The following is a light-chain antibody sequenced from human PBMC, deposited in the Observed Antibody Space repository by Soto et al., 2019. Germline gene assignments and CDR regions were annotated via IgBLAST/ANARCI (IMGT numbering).Light chain of an antibody. CDR2: AAS. Sequence: DIQMTQSPSSLSASVGDRVTITCRASQSISSYLNWYQQKPGKAPKLLIYAASSLQSGVPSRFSGSGSGTDFTLTISSLQPEDFATYYCQQSYSTYMYTFGQGTKQEIK. CDR1: QSISSY. V-gene: IGKV1-39*01. J-gene: IGKJ2*01. CDR3: QQSYSTYMYT.